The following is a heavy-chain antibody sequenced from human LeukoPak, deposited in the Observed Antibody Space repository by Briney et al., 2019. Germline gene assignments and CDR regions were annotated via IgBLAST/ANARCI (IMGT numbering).Heavy chain of an antibody. CDR1: GFTFSGIG. CDR3: AKDGIRVAAAKY. J-gene: IGHJ4*02. V-gene: IGHV3-23*01. Sequence: GGTLRLSCAASGFTFSGIGMSWVRQAPGKGLEWVSVISGSGGSTYYADSVKGRFTISRDNSKNTLYLQMNSLRAEDTAVYYCAKDGIRVAAAKYWGQGTLVTVSS. CDR2: ISGSGGST. D-gene: IGHD6-13*01.